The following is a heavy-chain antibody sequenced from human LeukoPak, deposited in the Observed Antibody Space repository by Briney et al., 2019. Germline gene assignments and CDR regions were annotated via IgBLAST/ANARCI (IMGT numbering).Heavy chain of an antibody. J-gene: IGHJ6*03. V-gene: IGHV4-34*01. D-gene: IGHD6-19*01. Sequence: PSETLSLTCTVSGVSIISYYWSWIRQPPGKGLEWIGEINHSGSTNYNPSLKSRVTISVDTSKNQFSLKLSSVTAADTAVYYCARAQAVAGSNYYYMDVWGKGTTVTVSS. CDR3: ARAQAVAGSNYYYMDV. CDR1: GVSIISYY. CDR2: INHSGST.